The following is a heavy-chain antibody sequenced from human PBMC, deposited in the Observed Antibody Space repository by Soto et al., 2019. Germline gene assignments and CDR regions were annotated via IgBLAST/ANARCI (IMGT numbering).Heavy chain of an antibody. CDR1: GGSLSSGPYS. V-gene: IGHV4-39*01. CDR3: ARLGGYCSSTSCYGYYGMDV. CDR2: FYYSGST. D-gene: IGHD2-2*01. Sequence: SETLSLTCSVSGGSLSSGPYSWGWIRQPPGKGLEWIGTFYYSGSTHYNPSLASRVTISVDTSKNQFSLKVTSVTAADTAMYYCARLGGYCSSTSCYGYYGMDVWGQGTTVTVSS. J-gene: IGHJ6*02.